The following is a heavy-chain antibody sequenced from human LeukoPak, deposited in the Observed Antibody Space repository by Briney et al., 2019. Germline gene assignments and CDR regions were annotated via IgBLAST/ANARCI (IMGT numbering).Heavy chain of an antibody. D-gene: IGHD5-12*01. J-gene: IGHJ4*02. Sequence: SETLSLTCTVSARSVSSGSYYWSWILQPPGKGLEWIGYIYYSGSTNYNPSLKSRVTISVDTSKNQFSLKLSSVTAADTAVYYCARTPNRGYSGTWYFDYWGQGTLVTVSS. CDR3: ARTPNRGYSGTWYFDY. V-gene: IGHV4-61*01. CDR2: IYYSGST. CDR1: ARSVSSGSYY.